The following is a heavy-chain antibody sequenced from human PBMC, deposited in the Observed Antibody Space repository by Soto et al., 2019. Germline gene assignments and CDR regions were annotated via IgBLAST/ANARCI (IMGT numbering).Heavy chain of an antibody. D-gene: IGHD3-22*01. V-gene: IGHV4-31*03. CDR2: IFYSGNT. J-gene: IGHJ4*02. CDR1: GGSINDGEYY. CDR3: ARDRYYLDSDGYYYFFDN. Sequence: QVQLQESGPGLVKPSQTLSLTCSVSGGSINDGEYYWSWIRQLPGKGLEWIGHIFYSGNTNYNPSLKSRVTISTDTSKNQFSLKLRSVTAADTAVYYCARDRYYLDSDGYYYFFDNWGQGTLVAVSS.